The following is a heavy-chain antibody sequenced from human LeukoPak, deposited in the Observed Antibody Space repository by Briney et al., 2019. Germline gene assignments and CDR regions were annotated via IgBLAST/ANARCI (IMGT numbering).Heavy chain of an antibody. CDR3: ARGFPSSSRWFDP. V-gene: IGHV4-34*01. Sequence: SETLSLTCGVYGGSFSGDHWTWIRLRPGKGLEWIGDINHSGSTHYNPSLKSRVTISVDTSNNQFSLKLHSVTAADTAVYYCARGFPSSSRWFDPWGQGTLVTVSS. J-gene: IGHJ5*02. CDR2: INHSGST. CDR1: GGSFSGDH. D-gene: IGHD6-6*01.